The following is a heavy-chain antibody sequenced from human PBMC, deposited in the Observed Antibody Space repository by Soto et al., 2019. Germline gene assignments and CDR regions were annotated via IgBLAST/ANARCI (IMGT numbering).Heavy chain of an antibody. Sequence: ESGGGLVQPGGSLRLSCAASGFTFSGYEMNWVRQAPGKGLEWVSYISISGNTINYADSVKGRFTISRDNTKNSLYLQMNSLRVEDTAIYYCAEDLTGITGGWGQGTLVTVSS. J-gene: IGHJ4*02. CDR1: GFTFSGYE. D-gene: IGHD1-7*01. V-gene: IGHV3-48*03. CDR3: AEDLTGITGG. CDR2: ISISGNTI.